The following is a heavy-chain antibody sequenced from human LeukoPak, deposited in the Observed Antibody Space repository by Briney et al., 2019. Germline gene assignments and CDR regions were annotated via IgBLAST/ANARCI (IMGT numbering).Heavy chain of an antibody. CDR2: ITGSGSET. CDR1: GLTFSSYA. D-gene: IGHD1-14*01. J-gene: IGHJ4*02. Sequence: GGSLRLSCAASGLTFSSYAMSWVRQAPGKGLEWVSSITGSGSETNYADAVKGRFTISRDNAKDTVYLQMSTRRAEDEAVYFCAKVLTGSQEYWGTGTLVTVSS. CDR3: AKVLTGSQEY. V-gene: IGHV3-23*01.